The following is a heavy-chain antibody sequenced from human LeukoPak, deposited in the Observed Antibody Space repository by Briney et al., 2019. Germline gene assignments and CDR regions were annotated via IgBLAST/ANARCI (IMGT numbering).Heavy chain of an antibody. D-gene: IGHD4-23*01. J-gene: IGHJ5*02. CDR1: GGSISSSSYY. V-gene: IGHV4-39*07. CDR3: ARESTPPKMTTAVRRWFDP. Sequence: PSETLSLTCTVSGGSISSSSYYWGWIRQPPGKGLEWIGSIYYSGSTYYTTSLKSRVTMSVDTSKSQFSLKLSSVNAADTAVYYCARESTPPKMTTAVRRWFDPWGQGTLVTVSS. CDR2: IYYSGST.